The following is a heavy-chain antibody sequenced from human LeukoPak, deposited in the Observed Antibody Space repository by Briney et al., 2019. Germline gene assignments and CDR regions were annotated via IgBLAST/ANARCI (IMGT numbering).Heavy chain of an antibody. Sequence: PSETLSLTCTVSGGSISSYYWSWIRQPAGKGLEWIGRIYTSGSTNYNPSLKSRVTISVDKSKNQFSLKLSSVTAAGTAVYYCARGYDSSGYPWAFDIWGQGTMVTVSS. CDR1: GGSISSYY. V-gene: IGHV4-4*07. CDR2: IYTSGST. J-gene: IGHJ3*02. CDR3: ARGYDSSGYPWAFDI. D-gene: IGHD3-22*01.